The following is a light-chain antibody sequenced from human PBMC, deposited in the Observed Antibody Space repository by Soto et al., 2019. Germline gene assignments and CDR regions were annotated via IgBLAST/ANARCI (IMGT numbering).Light chain of an antibody. J-gene: IGLJ2*01. Sequence: QSALTQPASVSGSPGQSITISCTGTNSDVGSYNYVSWYQQHPGKAPKLMIFEVSNRPSGVSNRFSGSKSGNTASLTISGLQAEDEADYYCSSYTRSTTHVVFGGGTKVTVL. CDR1: NSDVGSYNY. V-gene: IGLV2-14*01. CDR2: EVS. CDR3: SSYTRSTTHVV.